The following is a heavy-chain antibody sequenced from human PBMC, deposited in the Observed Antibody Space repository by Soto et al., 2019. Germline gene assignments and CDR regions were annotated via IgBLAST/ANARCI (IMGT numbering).Heavy chain of an antibody. V-gene: IGHV3-53*02. CDR3: ARDASGPLDY. Sequence: EVQLVETGGGQIQPGGSLKLSCAATGFSVSRSMSWVRQAPGKGLECVSLIYDDGHTYYTDSVKGRFTISRDISKNTLYLHMDSLRVEDTAVYFCARDASGPLDYWGQGTPVTVSS. CDR1: GFSVSRS. D-gene: IGHD6-19*01. J-gene: IGHJ4*02. CDR2: IYDDGHT.